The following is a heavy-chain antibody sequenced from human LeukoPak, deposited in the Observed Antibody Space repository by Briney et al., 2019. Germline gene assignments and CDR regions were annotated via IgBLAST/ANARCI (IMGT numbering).Heavy chain of an antibody. Sequence: GGSLRLSCAASGFTFDDYAMHWVRQAPGKGLEWVSGISWSSDNIDYADSVKGRFTISRDNAKNSLYLQMSSLRVEDTAVYYCTRVGDILTFDHWGQGNQVIVSS. V-gene: IGHV3-9*01. CDR1: GFTFDDYA. CDR3: TRVGDILTFDH. CDR2: ISWSSDNI. J-gene: IGHJ4*02. D-gene: IGHD3-9*01.